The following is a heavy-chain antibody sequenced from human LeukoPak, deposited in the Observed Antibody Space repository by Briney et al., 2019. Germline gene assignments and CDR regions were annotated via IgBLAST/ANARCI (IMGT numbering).Heavy chain of an antibody. Sequence: ALVKVSCKASGYTFTSYGISWVRQAPGQGLEWMGWISAYNGNTNYAQKLQGRVTMTTDTSTSTAYMELRSLRSDDTAVYYCARGGHYDYVWGSYRPYYFDYWGQGTLVTVSS. CDR3: ARGGHYDYVWGSYRPYYFDY. D-gene: IGHD3-16*02. CDR1: GYTFTSYG. J-gene: IGHJ4*02. V-gene: IGHV1-18*01. CDR2: ISAYNGNT.